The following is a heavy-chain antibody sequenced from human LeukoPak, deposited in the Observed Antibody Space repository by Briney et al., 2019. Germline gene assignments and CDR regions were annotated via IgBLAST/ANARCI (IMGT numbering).Heavy chain of an antibody. CDR1: GGSISSYY. V-gene: IGHV4-59*12. CDR3: ARDLGGSQSINWFDP. D-gene: IGHD1-26*01. J-gene: IGHJ5*02. Sequence: SETLSLTCTVSGGSISSYYWSWIRQPPGKGLEWLGYIYSTGSTNYNPSLKSRVTMSVDMSKNQFSLKLSSVAAADTAVYYCARDLGGSQSINWFDPWGQGTLVTVSS. CDR2: IYSTGST.